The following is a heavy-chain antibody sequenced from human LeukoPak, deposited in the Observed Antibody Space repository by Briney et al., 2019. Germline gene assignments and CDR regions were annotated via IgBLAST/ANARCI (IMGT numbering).Heavy chain of an antibody. CDR3: ARDQAAAGTHNWFDP. Sequence: PSETLSLTCTVSGGSISSYYWSWIRQPAGKGLEWIGRIYTSGSTNYNPSLKSRVTMSVDTSKNQFSLKLSSVTAADTAVYYCARDQAAAGTHNWFDPWGQGTLVTVSS. V-gene: IGHV4-4*07. CDR1: GGSISSYY. CDR2: IYTSGST. D-gene: IGHD6-13*01. J-gene: IGHJ5*02.